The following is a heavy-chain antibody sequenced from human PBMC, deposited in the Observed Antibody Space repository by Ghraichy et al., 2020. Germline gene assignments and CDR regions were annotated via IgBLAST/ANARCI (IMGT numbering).Heavy chain of an antibody. CDR3: ARRKGRFLERLSEYYFDY. CDR2: IYPGDSDT. V-gene: IGHV5-51*01. Sequence: GGSLRLSCKGSGYSFTSYWIGWVRQMPGKGLEWMGIIYPGDSDTRYSPSFQGQVTISADKSISTAYLQWSSLKASDTAMYYCARRKGRFLERLSEYYFDYWGQGTLVTVSS. CDR1: GYSFTSYW. J-gene: IGHJ4*02. D-gene: IGHD3-3*01.